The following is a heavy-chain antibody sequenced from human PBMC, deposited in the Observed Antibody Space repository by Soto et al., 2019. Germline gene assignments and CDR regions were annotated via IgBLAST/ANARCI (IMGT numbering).Heavy chain of an antibody. J-gene: IGHJ4*02. CDR3: ARVPQLLNDGDYYFDY. CDR2: IIPIFGTA. V-gene: IGHV1-69*01. Sequence: QVQLVQSGAEVQKPGSSVKVSCKDSGGTFSSYAISWVRQAPGLGLEWRGGIIPIFGTANYAQKIQGRVTITAEESTSTAYMELSSLRSEDTAVYSCARVPQLLNDGDYYFDYWGQGTLVTVSS. CDR1: GGTFSSYA. D-gene: IGHD4-17*01.